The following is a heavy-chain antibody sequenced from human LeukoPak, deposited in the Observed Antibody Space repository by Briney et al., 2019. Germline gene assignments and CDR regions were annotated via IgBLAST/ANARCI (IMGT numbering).Heavy chain of an antibody. D-gene: IGHD2-15*01. CDR2: IYYSGST. V-gene: IGHV4-31*03. J-gene: IGHJ4*02. Sequence: SSQTLSLTCTVSGGSISSGGYYWSWIRQHPGKGLEWIGYIYYSGSTYCNPSPKSRVTISVDTSKNQFSLKLSSVTAADTAVYYCARFVGYCSGGSCYGIDYWGQGTLVTVSS. CDR1: GGSISSGGYY. CDR3: ARFVGYCSGGSCYGIDY.